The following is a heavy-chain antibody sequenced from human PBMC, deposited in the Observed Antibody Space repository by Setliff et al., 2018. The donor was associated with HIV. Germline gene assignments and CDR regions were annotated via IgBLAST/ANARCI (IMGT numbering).Heavy chain of an antibody. CDR3: ASALYGDYGGDLNWLDP. J-gene: IGHJ5*02. V-gene: IGHV7-4-1*02. CDR2: INTNSGSP. CDR1: GYSFMNYA. Sequence: ASVKVSCKASGYSFMNYAMNWVRQAPGQGLEWMGWINTNSGSPTYAQAFTGRFVFSVDTSVTTAYLEISSLKTEDTAKYYCASALYGDYGGDLNWLDPWGQGTLVTVSS. D-gene: IGHD4-17*01.